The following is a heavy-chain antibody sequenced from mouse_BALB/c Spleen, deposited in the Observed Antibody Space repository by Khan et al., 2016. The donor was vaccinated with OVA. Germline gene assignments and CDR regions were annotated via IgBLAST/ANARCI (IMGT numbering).Heavy chain of an antibody. D-gene: IGHD2-4*01. CDR3: AREGLRAVAMDY. J-gene: IGHJ4*01. V-gene: IGHV1S33*01. CDR1: GYTFTSYD. CDR2: FYTGDGST. Sequence: LQQPGPELVKPGALVKISCKASGYTFTSYDINWVKQRPGQGLAWIGWFYTGDGSTKYNEKFKGKATLTAATSSSTAHMPPSRLNSENSAVYISAREGLRAVAMDYWGQGPSVTVSA.